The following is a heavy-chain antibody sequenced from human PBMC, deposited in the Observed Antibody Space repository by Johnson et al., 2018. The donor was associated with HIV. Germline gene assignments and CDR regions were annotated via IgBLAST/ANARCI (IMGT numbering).Heavy chain of an antibody. Sequence: VQVVESGGGLVKPGGSLRLSCAASGFTFNNAWMSWVRQAPGKGLEWVANIKPDGSEQYFVDSVKGRFIISRDNAKNSLYLQMKSLRAEDTAVYYCAKGDLPWYSGSYYDAFDIWGRGTMVTVSS. V-gene: IGHV3-7*03. D-gene: IGHD1-26*01. CDR2: IKPDGSEQ. CDR1: GFTFNNAW. J-gene: IGHJ3*02. CDR3: AKGDLPWYSGSYYDAFDI.